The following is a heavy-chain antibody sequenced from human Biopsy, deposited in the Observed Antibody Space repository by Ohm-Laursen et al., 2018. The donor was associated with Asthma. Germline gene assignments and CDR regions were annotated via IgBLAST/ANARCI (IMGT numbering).Heavy chain of an antibody. CDR1: GFSFSNFA. D-gene: IGHD3-3*01. V-gene: IGHV3-30*18. CDR2: ISKDASTQ. CDR3: AKERYYDFWSGYPI. J-gene: IGHJ3*02. Sequence: SLRLSCAAPGFSFSNFAIHWVRQAPGKGLEWVGVISKDASTQDYADSVKGRFTMARDNSKNTLDLQMNSLRAEDTAVYYCAKERYYDFWSGYPIWGQGTMVTVSS.